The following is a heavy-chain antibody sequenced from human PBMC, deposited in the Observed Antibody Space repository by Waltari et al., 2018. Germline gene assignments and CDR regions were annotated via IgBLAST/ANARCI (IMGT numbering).Heavy chain of an antibody. J-gene: IGHJ6*02. CDR3: ARHIGSSSAAPYYYGMDV. D-gene: IGHD6-6*01. Sequence: QVQLQESGPGLVKPSETLSLTCAVSGYSISSGYYWGWIRQPPGKGLEWIGSIYHSVSTSYNPSLKIRVTISVDTSKNQFSLKLSSVTAADTAVYYCARHIGSSSAAPYYYGMDVWGQGTTVTVSS. V-gene: IGHV4-38-2*01. CDR1: GYSISSGYY. CDR2: IYHSVST.